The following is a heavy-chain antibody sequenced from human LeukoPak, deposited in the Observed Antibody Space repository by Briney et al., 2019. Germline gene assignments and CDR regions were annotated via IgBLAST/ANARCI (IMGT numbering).Heavy chain of an antibody. Sequence: PGGSLRLSCAASGFTFSSYAMSWVRQAPGKGLEWVSAISGSGGSTYYADSVKGRFTISRDNSKNTLYLQMNSLRAEDTAVYYCAKGGSSWTSYYYYMDVWGKGTTVTVSS. CDR3: AKGGSSWTSYYYYMDV. V-gene: IGHV3-23*01. D-gene: IGHD6-13*01. CDR1: GFTFSSYA. J-gene: IGHJ6*03. CDR2: ISGSGGST.